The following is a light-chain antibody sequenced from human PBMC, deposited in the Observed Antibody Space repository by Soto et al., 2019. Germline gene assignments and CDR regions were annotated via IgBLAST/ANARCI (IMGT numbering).Light chain of an antibody. V-gene: IGKV1-5*03. Sequence: DMQLTLSPSTLSASVGDRVTITCRASRSIINWLAWYQQKSGKGPKLLIYKASNLQTGVPSRFSGSGYGTEFTLTISSLQPDDVATYYCQQLNSYPDTFGQGAKVDIK. CDR1: RSIINW. J-gene: IGKJ1*01. CDR2: KAS. CDR3: QQLNSYPDT.